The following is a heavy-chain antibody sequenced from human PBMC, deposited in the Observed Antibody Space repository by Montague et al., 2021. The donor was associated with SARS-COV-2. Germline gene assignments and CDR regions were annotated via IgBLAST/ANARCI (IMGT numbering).Heavy chain of an antibody. CDR2: IYSGGST. V-gene: IGHV3-53*01. J-gene: IGHJ6*02. CDR3: ARDRRIVGALYYYYGVDV. CDR1: GFTVSSNY. D-gene: IGHD1-26*01. Sequence: SLRLSCAASGFTVSSNYMSWVRQAPGKGLEWVSVIYSGGSTYYADSVTGRFTISRDNSNNTLYLQMNSLRAADTAVYYCARDRRIVGALYYYYGVDVWGQGTMGTVSS.